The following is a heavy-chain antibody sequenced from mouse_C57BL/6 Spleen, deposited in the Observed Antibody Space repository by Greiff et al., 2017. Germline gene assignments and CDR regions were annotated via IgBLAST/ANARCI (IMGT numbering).Heavy chain of an antibody. CDR3: ARGYYGSYGAMDY. CDR2: INPSNGGT. V-gene: IGHV1-53*01. J-gene: IGHJ4*01. Sequence: QVQLQQPGPELVKPGASVKLSCKASGYTFTSYWMHWVKQRPGQGLEWIGNINPSNGGTNYNEKIKSKATLTVDKSSSTAYMQLSSLPSEDSAVYYCARGYYGSYGAMDYWGQGTSVTVSS. D-gene: IGHD1-1*01. CDR1: GYTFTSYW.